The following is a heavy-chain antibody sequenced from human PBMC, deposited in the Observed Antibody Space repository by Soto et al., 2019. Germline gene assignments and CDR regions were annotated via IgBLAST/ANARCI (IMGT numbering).Heavy chain of an antibody. D-gene: IGHD3-22*01. Sequence: GGSLRLSCAASGFTVNSNYMSWVRQAPGKGLEWVSVIYTDGGTYYEESVRGRFTISRDNSKNTLFLQMNSLRAEDTAVYYCAKDPYDSSGYHKVQCYFDLWGRGTLVTVSS. CDR3: AKDPYDSSGYHKVQCYFDL. J-gene: IGHJ2*01. CDR2: IYTDGGT. CDR1: GFTVNSNY. V-gene: IGHV3-53*01.